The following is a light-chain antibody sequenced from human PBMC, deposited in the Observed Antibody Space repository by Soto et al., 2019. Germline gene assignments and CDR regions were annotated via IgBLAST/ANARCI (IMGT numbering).Light chain of an antibody. CDR1: SSNIGSST. V-gene: IGLV1-44*01. CDR2: RSD. J-gene: IGLJ1*01. Sequence: QPVLTQPPSASGTPGQRVTISCSGRSSNIGSSTVHWFQQLPGTAPKLLIHRSDQRPSGVPDRFSGSKSGTSASLAISGLQSEDEADSYCAAWDEALNGHVFGTGTKVTVL. CDR3: AAWDEALNGHV.